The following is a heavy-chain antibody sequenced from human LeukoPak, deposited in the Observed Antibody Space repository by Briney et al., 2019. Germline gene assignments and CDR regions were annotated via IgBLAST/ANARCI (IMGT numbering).Heavy chain of an antibody. V-gene: IGHV4-34*01. J-gene: IGHJ6*03. CDR1: GGSFSGYY. CDR3: ARGRGYIRYYYYYMDV. CDR2: INHSGST. D-gene: IGHD2-15*01. Sequence: SETLSLTCAVYGGSFSGYYWSWIRHPPGKGLEWIGEINHSGSTNYNPSIKSRVTISVDTSKNQFSLKLSSVTAADTAVYYWARGRGYIRYYYYYMDVWNKGTTVTVS.